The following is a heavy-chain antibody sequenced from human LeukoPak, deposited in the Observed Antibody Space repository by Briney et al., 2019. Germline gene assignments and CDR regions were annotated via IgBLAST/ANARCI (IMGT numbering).Heavy chain of an antibody. Sequence: GGSLRLSCTAPGFTFSNHYMSWVRQAPGKGLEWVANIKQEGSLKNYVDSVKGRFTISRDNAKNSLYLQMNSLTAEDTAVYFCVKEEWGGYVEYWGQGTLVTVSS. J-gene: IGHJ4*02. CDR3: VKEEWGGYVEY. D-gene: IGHD1-26*01. CDR1: GFTFSNHY. V-gene: IGHV3-7*03. CDR2: IKQEGSLK.